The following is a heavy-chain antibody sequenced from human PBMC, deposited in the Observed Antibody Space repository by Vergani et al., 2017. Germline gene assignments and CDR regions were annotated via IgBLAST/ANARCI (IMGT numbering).Heavy chain of an antibody. Sequence: QVQLQESGPGLVKPSQTLSLTCTVSGDSISSDYYWTWIRQLPGKGLEWIGYIFYSGTTYYNPSLESRVTMSVDTSRNQFSLKLNSVTAADTAVYYCARDGYCSDTSCSTGIAWFDSWGQGTLVTVSS. CDR1: GDSISSDYY. V-gene: IGHV4-31*03. CDR3: ARDGYCSDTSCSTGIAWFDS. J-gene: IGHJ5*01. D-gene: IGHD2-2*02. CDR2: IFYSGTT.